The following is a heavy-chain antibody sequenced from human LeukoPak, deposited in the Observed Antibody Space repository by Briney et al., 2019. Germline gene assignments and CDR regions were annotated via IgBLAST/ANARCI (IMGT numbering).Heavy chain of an antibody. CDR3: ARDGTFGVPNDIDY. CDR2: INHSGST. D-gene: IGHD3-3*01. J-gene: IGHJ4*02. V-gene: IGHV4-34*01. Sequence: PSETLSLTCAVYGGSFSGYYWSWIRQPPGKGLEWIGEINHSGSTNYNPSLKSRVTISVDTSKNQFSLKLSSVTAADTAVYYCARDGTFGVPNDIDYWGQGTLVTVSS. CDR1: GGSFSGYY.